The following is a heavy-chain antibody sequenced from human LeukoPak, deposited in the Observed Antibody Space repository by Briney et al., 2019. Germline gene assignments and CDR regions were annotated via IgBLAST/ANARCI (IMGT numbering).Heavy chain of an antibody. D-gene: IGHD6-19*01. V-gene: IGHV4-34*01. CDR3: ASRLYSSARNFDY. CDR1: GGSFSGYY. Sequence: SETLSLTCAVYGGSFSGYYWSWIRQPPGKGLEWIGEINHSGSTNYNPSLKSRVTISVDTSKNQFSLKLSSVTAADTAVYYCASRLYSSARNFDYWGQGTLVTVSS. J-gene: IGHJ4*02. CDR2: INHSGST.